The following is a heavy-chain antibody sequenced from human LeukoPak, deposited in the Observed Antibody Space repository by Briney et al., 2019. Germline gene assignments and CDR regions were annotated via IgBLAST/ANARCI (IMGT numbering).Heavy chain of an antibody. CDR1: GGSISSGGYY. Sequence: PSETLSLTCTVSGGSISSGGYYWSWIRQHPGKGLEWIGYIYYSGSTNYNPSLKSRVTISVDTSKNQFSLKLSSVTAADTAVYYCARGSSGWYSNYWGQGTLVTVSS. V-gene: IGHV4-61*08. CDR2: IYYSGST. D-gene: IGHD6-19*01. J-gene: IGHJ4*02. CDR3: ARGSSGWYSNY.